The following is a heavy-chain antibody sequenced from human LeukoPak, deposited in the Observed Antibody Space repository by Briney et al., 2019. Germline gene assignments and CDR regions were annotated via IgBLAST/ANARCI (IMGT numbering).Heavy chain of an antibody. J-gene: IGHJ3*02. CDR1: GFSFTSYS. Sequence: GGSLRLSCTASGFSFTSYSMNWVRQAPGKGLEWVATMTRSSAIFYADSVKGRFTISRGNAKNSVYLQMNSLRDEDTAVYSCARAQTMFWEFDGFDIWGRGTKVTVSS. D-gene: IGHD3-10*02. V-gene: IGHV3-48*02. CDR3: ARAQTMFWEFDGFDI. CDR2: MTRSSAI.